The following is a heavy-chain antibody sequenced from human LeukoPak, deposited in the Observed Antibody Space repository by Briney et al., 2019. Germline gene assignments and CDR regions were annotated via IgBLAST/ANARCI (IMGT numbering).Heavy chain of an antibody. CDR2: IKQDGSEK. CDR3: ARMGWSSSWYQPLDY. D-gene: IGHD6-13*01. Sequence: GGSLRLSCAASGFTFSSYWMSWVRQAPGKGLEWVANIKQDGSEKYYVDSVKGRFTISRDNAKNSLYLQMNSLRAEDTAVCYCARMGWSSSWYQPLDYWGQGTLVTVSS. V-gene: IGHV3-7*01. J-gene: IGHJ4*02. CDR1: GFTFSSYW.